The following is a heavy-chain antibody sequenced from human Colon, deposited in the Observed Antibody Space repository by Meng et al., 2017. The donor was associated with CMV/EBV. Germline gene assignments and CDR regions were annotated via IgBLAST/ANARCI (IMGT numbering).Heavy chain of an antibody. Sequence: GSISSGNYFWSWIRQQPGKGLEWIGYIYYSGNTYSNPSLKSRVTISVDTSKNHFSLKLSSVTVADTAVYYCAREYVVGSGHTNWFDPWGQGTLVTVSS. CDR3: AREYVVGSGHTNWFDP. D-gene: IGHD1-26*01. CDR1: GSISSGNYF. J-gene: IGHJ5*02. CDR2: IYYSGNT. V-gene: IGHV4-31*02.